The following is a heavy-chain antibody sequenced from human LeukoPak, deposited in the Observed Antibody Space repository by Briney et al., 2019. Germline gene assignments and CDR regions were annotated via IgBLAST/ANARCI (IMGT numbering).Heavy chain of an antibody. J-gene: IGHJ4*02. Sequence: PSETLSLTCTVSGGSINNYWSWIRQPAGKGLGWIGRIYSSGSTNYIPSLKSRVSMSVDTSKNQFSLKLTSVTAADTAVYYCARGGKATVVTMWGQGILVTVSS. CDR3: ARGGKATVVTM. D-gene: IGHD4-23*01. V-gene: IGHV4-4*07. CDR1: GGSINNY. CDR2: IYSSGST.